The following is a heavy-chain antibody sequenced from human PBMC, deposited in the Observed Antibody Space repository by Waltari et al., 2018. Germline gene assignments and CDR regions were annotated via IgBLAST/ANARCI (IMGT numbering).Heavy chain of an antibody. CDR2: IYYSGNT. V-gene: IGHV4-59*11. J-gene: IGHJ4*01. Sequence: QVQLQESGPGLVKPSETLSLTCTVSDGSMTGHYWSWIRQPPGKGLEWIGYIYYSGNTNYNPSLKIRVTISVDTSKTQFSLKLNSVTAADTALYYCARTSRAIDYYFDYWGQGTLVTVSS. CDR3: ARTSRAIDYYFDY. D-gene: IGHD3-10*01. CDR1: DGSMTGHY.